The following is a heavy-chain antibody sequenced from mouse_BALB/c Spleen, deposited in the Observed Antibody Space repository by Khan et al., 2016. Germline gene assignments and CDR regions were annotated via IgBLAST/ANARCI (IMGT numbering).Heavy chain of an antibody. Sequence: QVQLQQSGAELAKPGASVKMSCKAAGYTFTSYWMHWVKQRPGQGLEWIGYINPSTGYTEYNQKFKDKATLTADKSSSTAYMQLSSLTSEDSAVYYCEREKERITNKWGQGTLVTVSA. CDR2: INPSTGYT. V-gene: IGHV1-7*01. CDR3: EREKERITNK. D-gene: IGHD1-1*01. CDR1: GYTFTSYW. J-gene: IGHJ3*02.